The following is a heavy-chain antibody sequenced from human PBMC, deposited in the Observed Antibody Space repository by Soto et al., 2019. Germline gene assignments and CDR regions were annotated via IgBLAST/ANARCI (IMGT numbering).Heavy chain of an antibody. Sequence: GSLRLSCAASGFTFSNAWMSWVRQAPGKGLEWVGRIKSKTDGGTTDYAAPVRGRFTISRDDSKNTLYLQMNSLKTEDTAVYYFTTETFFGVVSSTPNWFDPWGQGTLVTVSS. D-gene: IGHD3-3*01. CDR1: GFTFSNAW. CDR2: IKSKTDGGTT. V-gene: IGHV3-15*01. CDR3: TTETFFGVVSSTPNWFDP. J-gene: IGHJ5*02.